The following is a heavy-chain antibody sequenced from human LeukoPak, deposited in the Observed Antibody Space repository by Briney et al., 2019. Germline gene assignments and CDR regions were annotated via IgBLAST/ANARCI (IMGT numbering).Heavy chain of an antibody. CDR3: ARHSNSWYVSFDY. D-gene: IGHD6-13*01. CDR2: TYYTGST. J-gene: IGHJ4*02. V-gene: IGHV4-59*01. CDR1: GGSINNYY. Sequence: SETLSLTCTVSGGSINNYYWSWIRQTPEKGLEWIAYTYYTGSTNHNPSLKSRVTISVDTSKNNFSLKVFSVTAADTAVYYCARHSNSWYVSFDYWGQGALVTVSS.